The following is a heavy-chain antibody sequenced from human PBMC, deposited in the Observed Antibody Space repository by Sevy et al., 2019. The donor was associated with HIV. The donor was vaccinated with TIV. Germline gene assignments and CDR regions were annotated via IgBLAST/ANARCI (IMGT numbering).Heavy chain of an antibody. Sequence: EGSLRLSCAASGFTFNNYAMTWVRQAPGKGLEWVSAVSGGGDTTYYADSVKGRFTISRDNSKNTLYLQMNSLRAEDTAVYYCAKGGSTSGYYLNYFAYWGQGTLVTVSS. J-gene: IGHJ4*02. CDR2: VSGGGDTT. CDR3: AKGGSTSGYYLNYFAY. V-gene: IGHV3-23*01. CDR1: GFTFNNYA. D-gene: IGHD3-22*01.